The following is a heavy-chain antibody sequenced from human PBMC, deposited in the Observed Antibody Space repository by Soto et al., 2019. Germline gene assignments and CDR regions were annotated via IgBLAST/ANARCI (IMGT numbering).Heavy chain of an antibody. D-gene: IGHD3-10*01. V-gene: IGHV1-3*01. CDR1: GYTFTGYY. Sequence: ASVKVSCKASGYTFTGYYMHWVRQAPGQGLEWMAWINAGNGNTKYSQKFQGRVTITRDTSASTAYMELSRLTFDDTAVYYCARSGGSGSYYTQPYDYWGQGTLVTVSS. J-gene: IGHJ4*02. CDR2: INAGNGNT. CDR3: ARSGGSGSYYTQPYDY.